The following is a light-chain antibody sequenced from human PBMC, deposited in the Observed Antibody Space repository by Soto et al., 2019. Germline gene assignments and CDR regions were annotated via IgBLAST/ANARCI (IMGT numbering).Light chain of an antibody. CDR3: QQSYSARLT. V-gene: IGKV1-39*01. CDR1: QNINRY. Sequence: DIQMTQSPSSLSATVEDRVTITCRASQNINRYLNWYQQKPGKAPKVLILVASSLESGVPSRFRGSGSGTDFTLTISSLQPEDFATYYCQQSYSARLTFGGGTKVDIK. CDR2: VAS. J-gene: IGKJ4*01.